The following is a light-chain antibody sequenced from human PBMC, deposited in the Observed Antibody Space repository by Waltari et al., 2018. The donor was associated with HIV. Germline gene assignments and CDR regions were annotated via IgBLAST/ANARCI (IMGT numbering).Light chain of an antibody. V-gene: IGLV3-19*01. CDR3: NSLDNSGVLVV. CDR1: SLRSYS. Sequence: SSEVTQDPAVSVALGQTVRITCQGDSLRSYSASWYQQKPGQAPIRVIYGKHNRPSGIPYRFSGSRSGNTATLTITAAQAEDEADYYCNSLDNSGVLVVFGGGTKLTVL. CDR2: GKH. J-gene: IGLJ2*01.